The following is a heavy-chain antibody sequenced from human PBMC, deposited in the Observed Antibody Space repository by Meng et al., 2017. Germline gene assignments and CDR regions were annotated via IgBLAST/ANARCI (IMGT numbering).Heavy chain of an antibody. D-gene: IGHD2-15*01. CDR1: GYTFTSYA. CDR3: LTGSGGSHLND. J-gene: IGHJ4*02. V-gene: IGHV7-4-1*02. CDR2: INTNTGNP. Sequence: ASVKVSCKASGYTFTSYAMNWVRQAPGQGLEWMGWINTNTGNPTYAQGFTGRFVFSLDTSVSTAYLQMNSLKTEDTAVYYCLTGSGGSHLNDWGQGTRVTVSS.